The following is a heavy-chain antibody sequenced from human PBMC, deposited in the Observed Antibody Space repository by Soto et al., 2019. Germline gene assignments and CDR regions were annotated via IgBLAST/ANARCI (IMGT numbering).Heavy chain of an antibody. Sequence: GGSLRLSCAASGFSFDSYSMHWVRQAPGKGLEWVTTVSFDSKNKYYIDSVEGRFTISRDNTRNSLYLQMNSLRDEDTALYYCVRYCSTTLCNGVATRTFDYWGQGTLVTVSS. CDR3: VRYCSTTLCNGVATRTFDY. CDR2: VSFDSKNK. J-gene: IGHJ4*02. V-gene: IGHV3-30*03. CDR1: GFSFDSYS. D-gene: IGHD2-2*01.